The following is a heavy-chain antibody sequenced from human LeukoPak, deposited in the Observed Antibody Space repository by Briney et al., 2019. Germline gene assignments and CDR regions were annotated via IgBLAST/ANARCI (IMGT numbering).Heavy chain of an antibody. Sequence: GASVKVSCKASGYTFTSYGISWVRQAPGQGLERMGWISAYNGNTNYAQKLQGRVTMTTDTSTSTAYMELRSLRSDDTAVYYCARLAAAGFPGYYYYYMDVWGKGTTVTVSS. V-gene: IGHV1-18*01. CDR3: ARLAAAGFPGYYYYYMDV. J-gene: IGHJ6*03. CDR1: GYTFTSYG. CDR2: ISAYNGNT. D-gene: IGHD6-13*01.